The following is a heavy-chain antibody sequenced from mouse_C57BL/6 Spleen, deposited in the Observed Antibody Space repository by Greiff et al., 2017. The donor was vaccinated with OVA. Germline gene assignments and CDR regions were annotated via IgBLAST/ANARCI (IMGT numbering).Heavy chain of an antibody. J-gene: IGHJ4*01. CDR2: IWGDGST. Sequence: QVQLKESGPGLVAPSQSLSITCTVSGFSLTSYGVSWVRQPPGKGLEWLGVIWGDGSTNYHSALISRLSIRKDNSTSQVYLKLNSLQTEDTATDYCARKGDGGYYGAMDYWGQGTSVTVSS. D-gene: IGHD2-3*01. CDR3: ARKGDGGYYGAMDY. V-gene: IGHV2-3*01. CDR1: GFSLTSYG.